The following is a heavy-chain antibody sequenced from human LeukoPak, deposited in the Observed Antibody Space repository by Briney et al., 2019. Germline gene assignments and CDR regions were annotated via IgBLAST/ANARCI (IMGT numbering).Heavy chain of an antibody. CDR3: ARDTASSSGWFDYYYYMDV. CDR1: GYTFTSYY. V-gene: IGHV1-46*01. CDR2: INPSGGST. D-gene: IGHD6-19*01. J-gene: IGHJ6*03. Sequence: ASVKVSFKASGYTFTSYYMHWVRQAPGQGLEWMGIINPSGGSTSYAQKFQGRVTMTRDTSTSTVYMELSSLRSEDTAVYYCARDTASSSGWFDYYYYMDVWGKGTTVTISS.